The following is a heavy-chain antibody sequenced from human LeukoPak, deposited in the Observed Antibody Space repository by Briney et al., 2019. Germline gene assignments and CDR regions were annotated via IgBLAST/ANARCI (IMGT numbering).Heavy chain of an antibody. D-gene: IGHD3-22*01. J-gene: IGHJ4*02. CDR3: ARARQHTYYYDSSGYYYFDY. Sequence: GASVKVSCKASGYTFTGYYMHWVRQAPGQGLEWMGRINPNSGGTNYAQKFQGRVTMTRDTSISTAYMELSRLRSDDTAVYYRARARQHTYYYDSSGYYYFDYWGQGTLVTVSS. CDR2: INPNSGGT. CDR1: GYTFTGYY. V-gene: IGHV1-2*06.